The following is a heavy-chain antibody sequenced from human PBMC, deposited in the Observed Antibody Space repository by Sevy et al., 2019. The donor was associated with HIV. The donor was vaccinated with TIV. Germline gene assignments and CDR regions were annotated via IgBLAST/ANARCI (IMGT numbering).Heavy chain of an antibody. V-gene: IGHV4-38-2*02. CDR1: GYSISSGYY. CDR3: ARGELYAGGGGCGSGGSCYSVLWFDP. J-gene: IGHJ5*02. CDR2: IYHSAST. D-gene: IGHD2-15*01. Sequence: SETLSLTCTVSGYSISSGYYWGWIRQPPGKGLEWIGSIYHSASTYYNPSLKSPVTISVDTSKSQFSRKLSSVTAADTAVYYCARGELYAGGGGCGSGGSCYSVLWFDPWGQGTLVTVSS.